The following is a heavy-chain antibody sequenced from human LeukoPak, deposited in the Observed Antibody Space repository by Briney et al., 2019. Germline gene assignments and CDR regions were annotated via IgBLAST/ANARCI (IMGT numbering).Heavy chain of an antibody. CDR3: ARHAADYDVLTGSYSGDYFDY. J-gene: IGHJ4*02. V-gene: IGHV3-72*01. Sequence: GGSLRLSCAASGFIFSNHYMDWVRQAPGKGLEWVGRARHKVHSYTTEYAASVRGRFIISRDDSQNSLYLQMNSLKADDTAVYYCARHAADYDVLTGSYSGDYFDYWGQGTLVAVSS. CDR1: GFIFSNHY. CDR2: ARHKVHSYTT. D-gene: IGHD3-9*01.